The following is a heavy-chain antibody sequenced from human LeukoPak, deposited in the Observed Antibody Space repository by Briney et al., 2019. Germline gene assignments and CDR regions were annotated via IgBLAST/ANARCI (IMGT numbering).Heavy chain of an antibody. D-gene: IGHD5-24*01. CDR3: AREGKDGYTPYYYYMDV. Sequence: GGSLRLSCAASGFTFSSYSMNWVREAPGKGLEWVSSISSSSSYIYYADSVKGRFTISRDNAKNSLYLQMNSLRAEDTAVYYCAREGKDGYTPYYYYMDVWGKGTTVTVSS. CDR1: GFTFSSYS. CDR2: ISSSSSYI. J-gene: IGHJ6*03. V-gene: IGHV3-21*01.